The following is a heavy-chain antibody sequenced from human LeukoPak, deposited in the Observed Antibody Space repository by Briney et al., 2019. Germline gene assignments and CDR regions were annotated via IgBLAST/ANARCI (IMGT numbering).Heavy chain of an antibody. J-gene: IGHJ5*02. CDR3: ARDLSRNWFDP. CDR2: IWNDGGDK. V-gene: IGHV3-33*08. Sequence: PGRSLRLSCAASGFTVSGYAMHWVRQAPGKGLEGVAVIWNDGGDKYYADSVKGRFTISRDNSKNTLYLQMNSLRAEDTAVYYCARDLSRNWFDPWGQGTLVTVSS. CDR1: GFTVSGYA.